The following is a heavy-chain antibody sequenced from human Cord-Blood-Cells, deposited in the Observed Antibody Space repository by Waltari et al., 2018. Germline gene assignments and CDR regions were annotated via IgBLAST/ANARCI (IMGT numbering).Heavy chain of an antibody. CDR3: ARFTTGTTFDY. J-gene: IGHJ4*02. D-gene: IGHD1-1*01. Sequence: QVQLQQWGAGLLKPSETLSLTCAVYGGSFSGYYWSWIRQPPGKGLEWIGEINHSGSPNDNPSLKSRVTISVDTSKNQFSLKLSSVTAADTAVYYCARFTTGTTFDYWGQGTLVTVSS. CDR2: INHSGSP. V-gene: IGHV4-34*01. CDR1: GGSFSGYY.